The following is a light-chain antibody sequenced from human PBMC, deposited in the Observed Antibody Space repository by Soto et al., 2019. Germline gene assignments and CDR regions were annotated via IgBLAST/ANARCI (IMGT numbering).Light chain of an antibody. CDR3: AAWDDSLNGRWV. J-gene: IGLJ3*02. Sequence: QSVLTQPPSASGTPGQRVTISCSGSSSNIGSNTVNWYQQLPGTAPKLLIYSNNQRPSGVPDRFSGSKSGTSASLAISGLQSEDEADYYCAAWDDSLNGRWVFGGGTKLNVL. CDR2: SNN. V-gene: IGLV1-44*01. CDR1: SSNIGSNT.